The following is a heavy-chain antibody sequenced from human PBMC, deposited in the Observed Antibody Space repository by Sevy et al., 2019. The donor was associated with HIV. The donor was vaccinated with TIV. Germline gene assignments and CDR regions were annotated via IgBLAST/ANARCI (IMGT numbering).Heavy chain of an antibody. CDR3: ATTKDYYDSSGSPFDY. CDR1: GYTLTELS. V-gene: IGHV1-24*01. CDR2: FDPEDGET. Sequence: ASVKVSCKVSGYTLTELSMHWVRQAPGKGLEWMGSFDPEDGETIYAQKFQGRVTMTEDTFKGTAYMELSSLRSEDAAVYYCATTKDYYDSSGSPFDYWGQGTLVTVSS. J-gene: IGHJ4*02. D-gene: IGHD3-22*01.